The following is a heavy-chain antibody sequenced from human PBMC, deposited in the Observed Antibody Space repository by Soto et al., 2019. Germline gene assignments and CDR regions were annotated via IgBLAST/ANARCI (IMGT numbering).Heavy chain of an antibody. D-gene: IGHD6-13*01. CDR2: ISSSSSTI. V-gene: IGHV3-48*01. J-gene: IGHJ4*02. CDR1: GFTFSIYS. Sequence: GGSLRLSCAASGFTFSIYSMTWVRQAPGKGLEWVSYISSSSSTIHYADSVKGRFTISRDNAKNSLYLQMNSLRAEDTAVYYCARDEGSSSWLDFWGQGTLVTVSS. CDR3: ARDEGSSSWLDF.